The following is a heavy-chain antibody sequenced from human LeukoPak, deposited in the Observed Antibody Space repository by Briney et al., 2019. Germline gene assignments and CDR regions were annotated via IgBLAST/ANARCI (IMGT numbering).Heavy chain of an antibody. CDR1: GVSISSYY. CDR3: ARDAHYASGSYYYMDV. D-gene: IGHD3-10*01. Sequence: SETLSLTCTASGVSISSYYWSWVRQPAGKGLEWVGRIYTSGSTNYNPSLKSRVTVSVDTSKNQFSLKLSSVTAADTAVYYCARDAHYASGSYYYMDVWGKGTTVTVSS. CDR2: IYTSGST. V-gene: IGHV4-4*07. J-gene: IGHJ6*03.